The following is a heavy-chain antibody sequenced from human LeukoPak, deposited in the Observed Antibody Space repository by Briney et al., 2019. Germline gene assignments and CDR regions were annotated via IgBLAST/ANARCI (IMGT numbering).Heavy chain of an antibody. Sequence: PSESQSPTCAVSGGSITTHYWSWIRQPPGKGLEWIGYIYYSGSTNYNPSLKSRVTISADTSKNQSSLKLTSVTAADTAVYYCARDAGNSGYDYYTYYYMDVWGKGTKVTVSS. V-gene: IGHV4-59*11. CDR2: IYYSGST. CDR3: ARDAGNSGYDYYTYYYMDV. J-gene: IGHJ6*03. CDR1: GGSITTHY. D-gene: IGHD5-12*01.